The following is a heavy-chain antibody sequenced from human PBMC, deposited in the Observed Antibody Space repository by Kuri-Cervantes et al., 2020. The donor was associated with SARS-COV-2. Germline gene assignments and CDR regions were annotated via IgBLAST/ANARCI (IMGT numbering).Heavy chain of an antibody. CDR2: ISHDGTNK. V-gene: IGHV3-30*01. J-gene: IGHJ4*02. Sequence: LSLTCAASGFSFSSFAIHWVRQAPGKGLEWMSVISHDGTNKYYADSVKGRFTISRDNSKNTLSLQMNSLRAEDTAVYYCARDPRVGDKFGSGSLPIDNWGRGTLVPSPQ. CDR1: GFSFSSFA. D-gene: IGHD3-10*01. CDR3: ARDPRVGDKFGSGSLPIDN.